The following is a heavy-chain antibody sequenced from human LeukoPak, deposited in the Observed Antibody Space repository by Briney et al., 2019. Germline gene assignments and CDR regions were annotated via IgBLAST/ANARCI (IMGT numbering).Heavy chain of an antibody. CDR1: GGSIISGGYS. D-gene: IGHD3-22*01. CDR2: IYHSGST. Sequence: SETLSLTCAVSGGSIISGGYSWSWIRQPPGKGLEWIGYIYHSGSTYYNPSLKSRVTISVDRSKNQFSLKLSSVTAADTAVYYCASRYYYDSSGYSTLFDYCGQGTLVTVSS. CDR3: ASRYYYDSSGYSTLFDY. J-gene: IGHJ4*02. V-gene: IGHV4-30-2*01.